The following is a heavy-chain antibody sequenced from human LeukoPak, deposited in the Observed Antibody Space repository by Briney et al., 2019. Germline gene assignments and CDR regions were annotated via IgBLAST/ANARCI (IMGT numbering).Heavy chain of an antibody. D-gene: IGHD6-19*01. CDR2: ISGSGGST. CDR1: GFTFSSHA. CDR3: AKGLAVAGHFDY. J-gene: IGHJ4*02. V-gene: IGHV3-23*01. Sequence: GGSLRLSCAASGFTFSSHAMSWVRQAPGKVLEWVSAISGSGGSTYYADSVKGRFTISRDKSKNTLYLQMNSLRAEDTAVYYCAKGLAVAGHFDYWGQGTLVTVSS.